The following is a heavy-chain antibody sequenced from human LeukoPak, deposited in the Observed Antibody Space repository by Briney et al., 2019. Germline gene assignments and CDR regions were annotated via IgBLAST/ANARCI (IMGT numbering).Heavy chain of an antibody. CDR1: GFIVSNNY. V-gene: IGHV3-71*01. CDR3: ARILLKWELPGSDAFDI. D-gene: IGHD1-26*01. Sequence: GGSLRLSCAASGFIVSNNYMSWVRQAPGKGLEWVGFIRSKAYGATTEYAASLKDRFTISRDDSKSIAYLQVNSLKTEDTAVYYCARILLKWELPGSDAFDIWGEGTMVTVSS. J-gene: IGHJ3*02. CDR2: IRSKAYGATT.